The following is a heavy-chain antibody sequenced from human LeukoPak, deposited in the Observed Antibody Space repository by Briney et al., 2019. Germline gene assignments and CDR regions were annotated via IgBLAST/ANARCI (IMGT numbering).Heavy chain of an antibody. CDR3: AKEARWLEIPIDY. CDR1: GFTFSVYG. V-gene: IGHV3-30*02. CDR2: IHYDGSTK. D-gene: IGHD5-24*01. J-gene: IGHJ4*02. Sequence: PGGSLRLSCAASGFTFSVYGMHWVRQAPGKGLEWLAFIHYDGSTKYYADSVKGRFSISRDSSRNILFLQMNSLRVDDTAIYYCAKEARWLEIPIDYWGQGTLVTVSS.